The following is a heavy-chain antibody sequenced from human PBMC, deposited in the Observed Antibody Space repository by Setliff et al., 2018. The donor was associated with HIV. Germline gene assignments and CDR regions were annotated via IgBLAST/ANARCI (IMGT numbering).Heavy chain of an antibody. CDR2: LYVSGDT. V-gene: IGHV4-4*07. J-gene: IGHJ6*03. CDR1: DDPISSYY. Sequence: PSETLSLTCYVTDDPISSYYWSWVRQPAGKGLEWIGRLYVSGDTNYNPSLKSRVTMSLDTSKKHFSLNLKSVTAADTAVHYCALTGHRLLRGYMDVWGKGTTVTV. D-gene: IGHD2-15*01. CDR3: ALTGHRLLRGYMDV.